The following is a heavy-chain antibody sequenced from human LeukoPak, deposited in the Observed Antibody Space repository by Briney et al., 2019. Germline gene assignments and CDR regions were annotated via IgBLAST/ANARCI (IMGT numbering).Heavy chain of an antibody. Sequence: SCKVSGYTLTELSMSWVRQAPGEGLEWVANIKQEGSEKYYVDSVKGRFTISRDNAKNSVYLQMNSLRAEDTAVYYCARDGSGYYSGFEYWGQGTLVTVSS. CDR3: ARDGSGYYSGFEY. CDR1: GYTLTELS. D-gene: IGHD3-22*01. J-gene: IGHJ4*02. CDR2: IKQEGSEK. V-gene: IGHV3-7*01.